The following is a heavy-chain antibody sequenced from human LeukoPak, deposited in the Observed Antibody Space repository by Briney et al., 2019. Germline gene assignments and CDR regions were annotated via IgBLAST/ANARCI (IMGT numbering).Heavy chain of an antibody. D-gene: IGHD3-10*01. Sequence: PGGSLRLSCAASGFTFSSYGMHWVRQAPGKGLEWVAFIRYDGSNKHYADSVKGRFTISRDNSKNTLYLQMNSLRAEDTAVYYCAKAEERTMVRGPHLDYWGQGTLVTVSS. CDR2: IRYDGSNK. CDR1: GFTFSSYG. J-gene: IGHJ4*02. CDR3: AKAEERTMVRGPHLDY. V-gene: IGHV3-30*02.